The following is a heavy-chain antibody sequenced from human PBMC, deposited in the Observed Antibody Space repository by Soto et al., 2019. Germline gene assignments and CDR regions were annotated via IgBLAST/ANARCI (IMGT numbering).Heavy chain of an antibody. CDR1: GFTFSSYG. V-gene: IGHV3-33*01. CDR3: GREPIQGYYYIRGGRWFSDL. CDR2: IWYDGSNK. Sequence: GGSLRLSCAASGFTFSSYGMHWVRQAPGKGLEWVAVIWYDGSNKYYADSVKGRFTISRDNSKNTLYLQMNSLRAEDTAVYYFGREPIQGYYYIRGGRWFSDLWGRGTLVPVS. J-gene: IGHJ2*01. D-gene: IGHD3-9*01.